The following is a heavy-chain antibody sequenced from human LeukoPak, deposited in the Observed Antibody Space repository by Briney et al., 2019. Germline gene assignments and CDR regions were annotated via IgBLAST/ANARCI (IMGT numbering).Heavy chain of an antibody. CDR1: GYTFTSYY. V-gene: IGHV1-46*01. CDR3: ARDRDEYSCSSILDY. D-gene: IGHD6-6*01. CDR2: INPSGSST. J-gene: IGHJ4*02. Sequence: ASVTVSCTASGYTFTSYYMHWVRQAPGQGLEWMGIINPSGSSTNYAQTFQGRVTMTRDRSRSTVYMALSSLRSEHTALYYCARDRDEYSCSSILDYWGQGTLVTVCS.